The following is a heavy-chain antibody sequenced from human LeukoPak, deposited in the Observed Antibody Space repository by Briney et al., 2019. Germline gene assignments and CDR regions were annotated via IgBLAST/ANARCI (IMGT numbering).Heavy chain of an antibody. CDR1: GFTLSNSG. Sequence: GGSLRLSCAASGFTLSNSGMHWVRQAPVKGLGWVAVIWSDGSTKDYADSVKGRFTISRDTSKNTLYLEMNSLRDEDTAVYYCARDSGGSPFDIWGQGTMVTVSS. CDR2: IWSDGSTK. CDR3: ARDSGGSPFDI. J-gene: IGHJ3*02. V-gene: IGHV3-33*01. D-gene: IGHD1-26*01.